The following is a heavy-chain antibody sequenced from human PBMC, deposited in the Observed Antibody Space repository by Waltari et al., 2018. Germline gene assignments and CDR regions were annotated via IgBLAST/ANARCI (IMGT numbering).Heavy chain of an antibody. CDR2: INPKNGDT. D-gene: IGHD3-22*01. Sequence: LVQSGAEVKKPGASVNVSCQASGSTFTGYAILWVRQAPGQGLEWMGRINPKNGDTHYAQKFQGRVAMTTDTSTNTAFMELHSLRSDDTAVYYCLRDSSGSHFDYWGQGTLVTVSS. J-gene: IGHJ4*02. CDR3: LRDSSGSHFDY. V-gene: IGHV1-2*06. CDR1: GSTFTGYA.